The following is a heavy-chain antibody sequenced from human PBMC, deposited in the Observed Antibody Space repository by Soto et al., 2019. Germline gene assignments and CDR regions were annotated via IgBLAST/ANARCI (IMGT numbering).Heavy chain of an antibody. CDR1: GGSIGTYY. Sequence: SETLSLTCTVSGGSIGTYYWSWIRQPPGKGLEWIGYIYYRGNTDYNPSHKSRVTISLDTPKNQFYLKLSSVTAADTAVYYCARHRRTGNNWFDPWGQGTLVTVS. V-gene: IGHV4-59*08. J-gene: IGHJ5*02. CDR3: ARHRRTGNNWFDP. CDR2: IYYRGNT.